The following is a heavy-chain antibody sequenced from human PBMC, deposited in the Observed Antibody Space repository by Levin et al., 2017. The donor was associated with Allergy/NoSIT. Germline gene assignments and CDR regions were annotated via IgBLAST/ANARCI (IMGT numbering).Heavy chain of an antibody. CDR1: GGSMNSSY. CDR3: ARCRGYSTGWNDRFEYYFDY. Sequence: SQTLSLTCSVSGGSMNSSYWSWIRHPPGKGLEWIGYIYYSGNTNYNPSLKSRVTILVDTSKNQFSLKLSSVTAADTAVYFCARCRGYSTGWNDRFEYYFDYWGQGALVTVSS. J-gene: IGHJ4*02. CDR2: IYYSGNT. V-gene: IGHV4-59*08. D-gene: IGHD6-19*01.